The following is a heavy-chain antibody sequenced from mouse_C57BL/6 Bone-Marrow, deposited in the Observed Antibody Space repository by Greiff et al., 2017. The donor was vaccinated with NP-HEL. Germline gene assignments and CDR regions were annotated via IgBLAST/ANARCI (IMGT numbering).Heavy chain of an antibody. Sequence: EVHLVESGGDLVKPGGSLKLSCAASGFTFSSYGMSWVRQTPDKRLEWVATISSGGSYTYYPDRVKGRFTISRDNAKNTLYLQMSVLKSEDTAMYYCARGGITTVVATAYWGQGTTLTVSS. CDR1: GFTFSSYG. D-gene: IGHD1-1*01. CDR3: ARGGITTVVATAY. CDR2: ISSGGSYT. V-gene: IGHV5-6*01. J-gene: IGHJ2*01.